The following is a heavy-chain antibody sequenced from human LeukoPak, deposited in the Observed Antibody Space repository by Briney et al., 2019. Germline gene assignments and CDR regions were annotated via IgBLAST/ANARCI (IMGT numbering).Heavy chain of an antibody. V-gene: IGHV4-39*07. D-gene: IGHD5-12*01. CDR1: GGSISSSSYY. J-gene: IGHJ4*02. Sequence: SETLSLTCTVSGGSISSSSYYWSWIRQPPGKGLEWIGEINHSGSTNNNPSLKSRVTISVDTSKNQFSLKLSAVTAADTAVDYCARVATHRPFDYWGQGTLVTVSS. CDR2: INHSGST. CDR3: ARVATHRPFDY.